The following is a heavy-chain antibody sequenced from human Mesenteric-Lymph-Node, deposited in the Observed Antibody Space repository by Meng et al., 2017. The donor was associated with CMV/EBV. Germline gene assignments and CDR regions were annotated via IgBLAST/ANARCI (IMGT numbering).Heavy chain of an antibody. CDR1: GFTFSDYY. CDR3: ARDQGYGSGSYWVY. V-gene: IGHV3-11*04. Sequence: GESLKISCAASGFTFSDYYMSWIRQAPGKGLEWVSYISSSGSTIYYADSVKGRFTISRDNAKNSLYLQMNSLRAEDTAVYYCARDQGYGSGSYWVYWGQGTLVTVSS. CDR2: ISSSGSTI. J-gene: IGHJ4*02. D-gene: IGHD3-10*01.